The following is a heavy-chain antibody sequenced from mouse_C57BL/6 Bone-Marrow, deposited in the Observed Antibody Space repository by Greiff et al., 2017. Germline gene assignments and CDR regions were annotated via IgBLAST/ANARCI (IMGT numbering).Heavy chain of an antibody. V-gene: IGHV5-9-1*02. D-gene: IGHD2-1*01. CDR1: GFTFSSYA. Sequence: EVKLVESGEGLVKPGGSLKLSCAASGFTFSSYAMSWVRQTPEKRLEWVAYISSGGDYIYYADTVKGRFTISRDNARNTLYLQMGSLKSEDTAMYYCTRGVYFFFDYWGQGTTLTVSS. CDR2: ISSGGDYI. CDR3: TRGVYFFFDY. J-gene: IGHJ2*01.